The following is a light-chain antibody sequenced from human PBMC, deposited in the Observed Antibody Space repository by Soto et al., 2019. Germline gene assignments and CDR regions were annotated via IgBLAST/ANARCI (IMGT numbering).Light chain of an antibody. V-gene: IGKV3-11*01. CDR2: DAS. CDR3: QQRSRWPLT. Sequence: IVLTQSPATLSLSPGERATLSCRASQSISNYLAWYQQKPGQAPRLLIYDASNRATDIPARFSGSGSGTDFTLTISSLEPEDSAVYYCQQRSRWPLTFGGGTKVEMK. J-gene: IGKJ4*01. CDR1: QSISNY.